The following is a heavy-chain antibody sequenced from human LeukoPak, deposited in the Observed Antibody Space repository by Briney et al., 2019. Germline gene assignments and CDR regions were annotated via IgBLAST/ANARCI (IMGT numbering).Heavy chain of an antibody. Sequence: GGSLRLSRAASGFTFSNYWMSWVRQAPGKGPEWVANIKEDGSEKYYVDSVRDRFTISRDNAKTSLHLQMDSLRAEDTAVYYCFRDDGPGSWGQGTLVTVSS. CDR1: GFTFSNYW. D-gene: IGHD3-10*01. J-gene: IGHJ4*02. V-gene: IGHV3-7*01. CDR2: IKEDGSEK. CDR3: FRDDGPGS.